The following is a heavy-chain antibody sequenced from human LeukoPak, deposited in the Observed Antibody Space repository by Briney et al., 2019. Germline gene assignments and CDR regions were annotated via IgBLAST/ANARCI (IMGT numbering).Heavy chain of an antibody. V-gene: IGHV3-30*03. CDR3: ARDIRAPLLGELSPPYYYGMDV. CDR2: ISYDGSNK. Sequence: AGGSLRLSCTASGFTFSSYGMHWVRQAPGKGLEWVAVISYDGSNKYYADSVKGRFTISRDNSKNTLYLQMNSLRAEDTAVYYCARDIRAPLLGELSPPYYYGMDVWGQGTTVIVSS. D-gene: IGHD3-16*02. J-gene: IGHJ6*02. CDR1: GFTFSSYG.